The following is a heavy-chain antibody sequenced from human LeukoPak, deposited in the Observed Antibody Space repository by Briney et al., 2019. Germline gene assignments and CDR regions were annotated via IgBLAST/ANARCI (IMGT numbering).Heavy chain of an antibody. CDR2: MNPNSGNT. D-gene: IGHD3-10*01. V-gene: IGHV1-8*02. J-gene: IGHJ4*02. CDR1: GYTFTSYF. Sequence: ASVKASCKASGYTFTSYFMHWVRQATGQGLEWLGWMNPNSGNTGYAQKFQGRVTMTRNTSISTAYMELSSLRSDDTAVYYCARDLYPSGPMVRGDIFDYWGQGTLVTVSS. CDR3: ARDLYPSGPMVRGDIFDY.